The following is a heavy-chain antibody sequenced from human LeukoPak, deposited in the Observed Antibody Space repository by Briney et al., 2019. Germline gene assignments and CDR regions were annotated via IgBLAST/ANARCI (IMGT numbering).Heavy chain of an antibody. CDR2: IWYDGSNK. D-gene: IGHD6-13*01. CDR1: GFTFSSYG. J-gene: IGHJ5*02. CDR3: AKETFIAAANNWFDP. Sequence: GGSLRLSCAASGFTFSSYGMHWVRQAPGKGLEWVAVIWYDGSNKYYADSVKGRFTISRDNSKNTLYLQMSSLRAEDTAVYYCAKETFIAAANNWFDPWGQGTLVTVSS. V-gene: IGHV3-33*06.